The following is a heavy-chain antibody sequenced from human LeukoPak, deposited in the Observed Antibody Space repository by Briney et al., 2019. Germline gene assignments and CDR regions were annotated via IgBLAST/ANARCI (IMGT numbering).Heavy chain of an antibody. J-gene: IGHJ4*02. CDR3: AKDPRQYSSGWYDWSVY. D-gene: IGHD6-19*01. Sequence: GGSLRLSCAASGFSLNNYGMSWVRQAPGKGLEWVSAISGSGGSTYYADSVKGRFTISRDNSKNTLYLQMNSLRAEDTAVYYCAKDPRQYSSGWYDWSVYWGQGTLVTVSS. CDR1: GFSLNNYG. V-gene: IGHV3-23*01. CDR2: ISGSGGST.